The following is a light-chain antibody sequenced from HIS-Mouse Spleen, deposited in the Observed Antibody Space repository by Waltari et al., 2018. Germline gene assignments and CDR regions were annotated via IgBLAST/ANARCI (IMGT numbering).Light chain of an antibody. V-gene: IGLV1-47*01. CDR3: AAWDDSLSGPV. CDR2: RNN. Sequence: QSVLTQPPSASGTPGQRVTIPCFGSSSNIGSNYVYWYQQLPGTAPKPLIYRNNQRPSGVPDRFSGSKSGTSASLAISGLRSEDEADYYCAAWDDSLSGPVFGGGTKLTVL. CDR1: SSNIGSNY. J-gene: IGLJ2*01.